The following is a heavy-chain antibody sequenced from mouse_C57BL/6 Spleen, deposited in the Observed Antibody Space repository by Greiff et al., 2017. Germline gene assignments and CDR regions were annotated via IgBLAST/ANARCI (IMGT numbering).Heavy chain of an antibody. Sequence: QVQLQQPGAELVMPGASVKLSCKASGYTFTSYWMHWVKQRPGQGLEWIGEIDPSDSYTTYNQKFKGKSPLTVDKSSSTAYLQLSSPTSEDSARYNCARSLGVSSSAWFAYRGEGSLGTVS. CDR2: IDPSDSYT. V-gene: IGHV1-69*01. D-gene: IGHD1-1*02. CDR1: GYTFTSYW. CDR3: ARSLGVSSSAWFAY. J-gene: IGHJ3*01.